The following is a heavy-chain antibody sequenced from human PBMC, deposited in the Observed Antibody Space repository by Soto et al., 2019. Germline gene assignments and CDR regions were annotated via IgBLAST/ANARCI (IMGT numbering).Heavy chain of an antibody. J-gene: IGHJ6*02. D-gene: IGHD5-12*01. V-gene: IGHV1-2*02. CDR3: ARDTGYSGYDKRYYYYGMDV. CDR2: INPNSGGT. CDR1: GGTFSSYT. Sequence: ASVKVSCKASGGTFSSYTLNWVRQAPGHGLEWMGWINPNSGGTNYARKFQGRVTMTRDTSISTAYMELSRLRSDDTAVYYCARDTGYSGYDKRYYYYGMDVWGQGTTVTVSS.